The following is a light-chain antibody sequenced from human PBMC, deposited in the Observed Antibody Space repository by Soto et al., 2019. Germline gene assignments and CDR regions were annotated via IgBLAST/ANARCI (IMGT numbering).Light chain of an antibody. CDR2: EIS. J-gene: IGLJ2*01. Sequence: QSALTQPASVSGSPGQSITISSTGTSSDIIGYDYVSWYQQHPGKAPKLMIYEISNRPSGVSNRFSGSKSGNTASLTISGLQAADEADYYCTSYTTTNTVVFGGGTKLTVL. CDR1: SSDIIGYDY. CDR3: TSYTTTNTVV. V-gene: IGLV2-14*01.